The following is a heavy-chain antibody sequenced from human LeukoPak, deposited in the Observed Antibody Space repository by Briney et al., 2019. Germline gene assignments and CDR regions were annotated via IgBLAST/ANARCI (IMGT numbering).Heavy chain of an antibody. CDR1: GLTVTDNY. Sequence: GGSLRLSCAASGLTVTDNYFSWVRQAPGKGVEWVSVIFPDGRTYHADSVKGRFTISRDRPKNTLLLQMNSLRADDTALYHCARTNTVYGDFDYWGQGILVTVSS. CDR2: IFPDGRT. D-gene: IGHD2/OR15-2a*01. J-gene: IGHJ4*02. V-gene: IGHV3-53*01. CDR3: ARTNTVYGDFDY.